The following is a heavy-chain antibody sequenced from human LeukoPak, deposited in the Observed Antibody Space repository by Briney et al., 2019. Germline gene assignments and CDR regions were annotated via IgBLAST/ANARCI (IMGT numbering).Heavy chain of an antibody. V-gene: IGHV1-18*01. CDR2: ISAYNGNT. Sequence: ASVKVSCKASGGTFSSYAISWVRQAPGQGLEWMGWISAYNGNTNYAQKLQVRVTMTTDTSTSTAYMELRSPRSDDTAVYYCAREVPYDTSRYYQPFDYWGQGTLVTVSS. CDR1: GGTFSSYA. J-gene: IGHJ4*02. D-gene: IGHD3-22*01. CDR3: AREVPYDTSRYYQPFDY.